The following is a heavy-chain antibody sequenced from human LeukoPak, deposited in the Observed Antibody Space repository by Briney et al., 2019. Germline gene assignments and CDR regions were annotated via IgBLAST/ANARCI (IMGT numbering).Heavy chain of an antibody. CDR1: GGSISSGGYY. D-gene: IGHD6-19*01. J-gene: IGHJ4*02. V-gene: IGHV4-31*03. CDR3: AKGIAVAGPLRSYYFDY. CDR2: IYYSGST. Sequence: SETLSLTCTVSGGSISSGGYYWGWIRQHPGKGLEWIGYIYYSGSTYYNPSLKSRVTISVDTSKNQFSLKLSSVTAADTAVYYCAKGIAVAGPLRSYYFDYWGQGTLVTVSS.